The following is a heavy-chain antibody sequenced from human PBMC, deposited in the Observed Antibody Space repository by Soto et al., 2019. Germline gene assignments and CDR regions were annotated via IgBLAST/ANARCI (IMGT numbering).Heavy chain of an antibody. CDR3: ARVSQHYYYYGMDV. Sequence: SETLSLTCAVYGGSFSGYYWSWIRQPPGKGLEWIGEINHSGSTNYNPSLKSRVTISVDTSKNQFSLKLSSVTAADTAVYYRARVSQHYYYYGMDVWGQGTTVTVSS. J-gene: IGHJ6*02. CDR2: INHSGST. V-gene: IGHV4-34*01. D-gene: IGHD6-13*01. CDR1: GGSFSGYY.